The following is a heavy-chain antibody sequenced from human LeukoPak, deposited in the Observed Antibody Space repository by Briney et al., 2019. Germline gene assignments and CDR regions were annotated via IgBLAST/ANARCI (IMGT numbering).Heavy chain of an antibody. V-gene: IGHV3-23*01. CDR2: ISGSAHKI. D-gene: IGHD6-13*01. CDR3: ARVTSWYDDYAGFDY. CDR1: GFTFSDYA. Sequence: GGSLRLSCVVSGFTFSDYAMSWVRQAPEKGLDWVSVISGSAHKIRYADSVKGRFTISRDNSKNTLYLQMNSLRAEDTAVYYCARVTSWYDDYAGFDYWGQGTLVTVSS. J-gene: IGHJ4*02.